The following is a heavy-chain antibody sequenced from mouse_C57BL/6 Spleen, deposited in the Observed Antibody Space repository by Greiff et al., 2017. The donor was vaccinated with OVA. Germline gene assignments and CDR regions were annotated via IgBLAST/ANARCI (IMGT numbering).Heavy chain of an antibody. Sequence: VQLQQSGAELVKPGASVKISCKASGYAFSSSWMNWVKQRPGKGLEWIGQIYPGDGDTNYNGKFKGKATLTADKSSSTAYMQLSSLTSEDSAVYFCARWRDIRGSDYWGQGTTLTVSS. CDR3: ARWRDIRGSDY. D-gene: IGHD1-1*01. CDR2: IYPGDGDT. J-gene: IGHJ2*01. V-gene: IGHV1-80*01. CDR1: GYAFSSSW.